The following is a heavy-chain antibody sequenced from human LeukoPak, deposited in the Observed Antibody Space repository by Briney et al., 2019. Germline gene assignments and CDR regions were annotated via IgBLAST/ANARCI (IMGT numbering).Heavy chain of an antibody. V-gene: IGHV3-23*01. CDR1: GFTFRSYA. J-gene: IGHJ4*02. CDR3: AKDLNRYYYDTGGYYYDY. Sequence: PGGSLRLSCAASGFTFRSYAMSWVRQAPGGGLEWVSAVSGSGATTYYPDSVKGRFTISRDNSKNTLYLQMHSLRAEDTALYYCAKDLNRYYYDTGGYYYDYWGQGTLVTVSS. CDR2: VSGSGATT. D-gene: IGHD3-22*01.